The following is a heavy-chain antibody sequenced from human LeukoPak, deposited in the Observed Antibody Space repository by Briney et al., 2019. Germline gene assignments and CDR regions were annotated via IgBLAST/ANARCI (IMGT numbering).Heavy chain of an antibody. CDR3: ARYYYDSSGLFDY. CDR1: GFTFSSYS. V-gene: IGHV3-21*01. Sequence: GGSLRLSCAASGFTFSSYSMNWVRQAPGKGLEWVSSISSSSSYIYYADSVKGRFTISRDNVKNSLYLQMNSLRAEDTAVYYCARYYYDSSGLFDYWGQGTLVTVSS. J-gene: IGHJ4*02. D-gene: IGHD3-22*01. CDR2: ISSSSSYI.